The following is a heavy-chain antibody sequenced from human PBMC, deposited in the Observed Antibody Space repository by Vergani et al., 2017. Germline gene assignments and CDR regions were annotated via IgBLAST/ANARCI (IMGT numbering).Heavy chain of an antibody. CDR1: GFTFGDYA. J-gene: IGHJ6*03. CDR3: TTRGDILTGYSPYYYYYYMDV. V-gene: IGHV3-49*03. D-gene: IGHD3-9*01. Sequence: EVQLVESGGGLVQPGRSLRLSCTASGFTFGDYAMSWFRQAPGKGLEWVGFIRSKAYGGTTEYAASVKGRFNISRDDSKSIVYLQMNSLKTEDTAVYYCTTRGDILTGYSPYYYYYYMDVWGKGTTVTVSS. CDR2: IRSKAYGGTT.